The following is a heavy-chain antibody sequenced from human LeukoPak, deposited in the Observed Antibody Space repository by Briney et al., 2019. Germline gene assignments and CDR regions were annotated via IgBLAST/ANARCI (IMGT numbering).Heavy chain of an antibody. J-gene: IGHJ5*02. D-gene: IGHD3-22*01. CDR1: GASITGHY. Sequence: LETLSLTCTVSGASITGHYLTWIRQPPGNGLEWIGYISHIGSTNYNPSLKSRVTISVDTSKNQFSLKLSSVTAADTAVYYCARDGHYYDSSGYYVSWFDPWGQGTLVTVSS. V-gene: IGHV4-59*11. CDR2: ISHIGST. CDR3: ARDGHYYDSSGYYVSWFDP.